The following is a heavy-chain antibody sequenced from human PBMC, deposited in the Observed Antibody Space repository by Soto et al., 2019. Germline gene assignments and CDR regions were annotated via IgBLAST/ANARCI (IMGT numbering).Heavy chain of an antibody. CDR2: SYWDYGK. CDR3: AHSGSERDIVVVPGSLDKYYYYYGMDV. Sequence: SGPTLVNPTQTLTLTCTFSGFSLSTSGVGVGWIRQPPGNALELLALSYWDYGKRYSPSLKSRLTITKDTSKNQVVLTMTNMDPVDTATYYCAHSGSERDIVVVPGSLDKYYYYYGMDVWGQGTTVTVSS. V-gene: IGHV2-5*02. D-gene: IGHD2-2*01. J-gene: IGHJ6*02. CDR1: GFSLSTSGVG.